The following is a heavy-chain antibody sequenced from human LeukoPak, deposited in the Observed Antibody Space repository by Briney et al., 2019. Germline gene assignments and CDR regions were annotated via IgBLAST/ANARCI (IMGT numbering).Heavy chain of an antibody. CDR1: GFTFSSYA. D-gene: IGHD3-22*01. Sequence: GGSLRLSCAASGFTFSSYAMHWVRQAPGKGLEWVAVISSDGSNKYYADSVKGRFTISRDNSKNTLYLQMNSLRAEDTAVYYCAKDQWGYYDSSGYPDYWGQGTLVTVSS. J-gene: IGHJ4*02. V-gene: IGHV3-30*04. CDR2: ISSDGSNK. CDR3: AKDQWGYYDSSGYPDY.